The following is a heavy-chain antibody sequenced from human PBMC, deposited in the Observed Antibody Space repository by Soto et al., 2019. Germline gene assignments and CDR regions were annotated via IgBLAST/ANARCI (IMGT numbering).Heavy chain of an antibody. V-gene: IGHV4-31*03. Sequence: SETLSLTCTVSGGSISSGGYYWSWIRQHPGKGLEWIGYIYYSGSTYYNPSLKSRVTISVDTSKNQFSLKLSSVTAADTAVYYCARDAGYCSSTSCPIDYWGQGTLVTVSS. J-gene: IGHJ4*02. D-gene: IGHD2-2*01. CDR3: ARDAGYCSSTSCPIDY. CDR1: GGSISSGGYY. CDR2: IYYSGST.